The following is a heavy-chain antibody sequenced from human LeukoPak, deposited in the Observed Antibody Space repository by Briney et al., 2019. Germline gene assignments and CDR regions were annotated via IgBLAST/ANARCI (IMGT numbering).Heavy chain of an antibody. CDR3: ARDLTN. Sequence: GASVKVSCRASGHTFTDYYLHWVRQAPGQGLQWMGMVNPTAGSRAYAQDFQDRATMTRDTSTSTVYMELYSLRSEDTAMYYCARDLTNWGQGTLVTASS. CDR2: VNPTAGSR. CDR1: GHTFTDYY. J-gene: IGHJ4*02. V-gene: IGHV1-46*03.